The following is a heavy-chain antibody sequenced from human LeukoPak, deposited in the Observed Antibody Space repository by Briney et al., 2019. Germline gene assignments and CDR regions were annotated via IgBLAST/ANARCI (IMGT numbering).Heavy chain of an antibody. CDR3: ATALDIVVVPAAPFDY. V-gene: IGHV4-34*01. CDR2: IYYSGST. CDR1: GGSLSGYY. J-gene: IGHJ4*02. Sequence: PSETLSLTCAVYGGSLSGYYWSWIRQPPGKGLEWIGSIYYSGSTYYNPSLKSRVTISVDTSKNQFSLKLSSVTAADTAVYYCATALDIVVVPAAPFDYWGQGTLVTVSS. D-gene: IGHD2-2*03.